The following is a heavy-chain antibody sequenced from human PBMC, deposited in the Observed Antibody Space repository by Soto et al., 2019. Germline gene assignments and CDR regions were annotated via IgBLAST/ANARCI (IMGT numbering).Heavy chain of an antibody. D-gene: IGHD2-2*01. Sequence: SETLSLTCAVYGGSFCGYYWSWIRQNPGKGLEWIGEINHSGSTNYNPSLKSRVTISVDTSKNQFSLKLSSVTAADTAVYYCARGRGGWFINQLLNAFDIWGQGTMVTVSS. V-gene: IGHV4-34*01. CDR2: INHSGST. CDR3: ARGRGGWFINQLLNAFDI. CDR1: GGSFCGYY. J-gene: IGHJ3*02.